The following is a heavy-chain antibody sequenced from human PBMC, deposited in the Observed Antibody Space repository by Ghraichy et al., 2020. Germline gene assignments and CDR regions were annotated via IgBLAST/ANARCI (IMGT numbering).Heavy chain of an antibody. D-gene: IGHD6-13*01. CDR1: GGSISSYY. Sequence: SETLSLTCTVSGGSISSYYWSWIRQPPGKGLEWIGYIYYSGSTNYNPSLKSRVTISVDTSKNQFSLKLSSVTAADTAVYYCAGTYSSSWPLKVWFDYWGQGTLVTVSS. V-gene: IGHV4-59*01. CDR3: AGTYSSSWPLKVWFDY. CDR2: IYYSGST. J-gene: IGHJ4*02.